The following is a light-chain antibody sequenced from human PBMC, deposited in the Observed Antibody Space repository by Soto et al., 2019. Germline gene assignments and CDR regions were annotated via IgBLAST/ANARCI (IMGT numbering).Light chain of an antibody. V-gene: IGKV1-39*01. CDR1: QSIRNY. Sequence: DIQLTQSPSSLSSSLGDRVTLTCLASQSIRNYLTWYKQKPGRAPKLLSYATSDLQSGVPSRFSGSGSGTEFTLTIISLQPEDFETYYRQQSYINPQTFGQGTKVDIK. J-gene: IGKJ1*01. CDR3: QQSYINPQT. CDR2: ATS.